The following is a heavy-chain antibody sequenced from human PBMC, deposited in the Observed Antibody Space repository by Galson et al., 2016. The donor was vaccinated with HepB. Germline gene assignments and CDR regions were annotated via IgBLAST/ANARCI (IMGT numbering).Heavy chain of an antibody. CDR3: ARGMRVIVYEIDF. V-gene: IGHV3-30*03. Sequence: SLRLSCAASGFTFSDYAMHWVRQAPGKGLEWVAVISYDGSHKYYRDSVKGRFIISRDNAKNTVYLHLNSLRAEDTALYYCARGMRVIVYEIDFWGQGTTVTVSS. CDR1: GFTFSDYA. J-gene: IGHJ6*02. D-gene: IGHD3-16*02. CDR2: ISYDGSHK.